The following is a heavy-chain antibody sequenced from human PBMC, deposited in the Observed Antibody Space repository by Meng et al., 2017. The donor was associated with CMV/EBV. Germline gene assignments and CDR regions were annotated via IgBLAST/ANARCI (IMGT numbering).Heavy chain of an antibody. J-gene: IGHJ3*02. CDR3: TTDLGDSGSYYDAFDI. V-gene: IGHV3-15*01. D-gene: IGHD1-26*01. Sequence: ESLKISCAASVFTFSNAWMSCVRPAPGKGLEWVGRIKSKTDGGTTDYAAPVKGRFTISRDDSKNTLYLQMNSLKTEDTAVYYCTTDLGDSGSYYDAFDIWGQGTMVTVSS. CDR1: VFTFSNAW. CDR2: IKSKTDGGTT.